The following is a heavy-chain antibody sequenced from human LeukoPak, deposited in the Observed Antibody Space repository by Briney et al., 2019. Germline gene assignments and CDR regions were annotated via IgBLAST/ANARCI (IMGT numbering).Heavy chain of an antibody. J-gene: IGHJ4*02. CDR3: ASDQLGYCSGGSCSTRGY. V-gene: IGHV1-69*05. Sequence: SVKVSCKASGYTFTSYDINWVRHATGQGLEWMGGIIPIFGTANYAQKCKGRVTITTDESTSTAYKELSSLRSEDTAVYYCASDQLGYCSGGSCSTRGYWGQGTLVTVSS. CDR2: IIPIFGTA. CDR1: GYTFTSYD. D-gene: IGHD2-15*01.